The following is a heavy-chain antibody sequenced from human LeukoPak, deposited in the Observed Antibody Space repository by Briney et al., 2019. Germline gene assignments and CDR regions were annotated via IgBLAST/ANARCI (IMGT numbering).Heavy chain of an antibody. CDR2: IYSGGTT. CDR1: GFTVSGNY. CDR3: ASGPTYDYVRVILY. J-gene: IGHJ4*02. V-gene: IGHV3-53*05. D-gene: IGHD3-16*01. Sequence: GGSLTLSCAVSGFTVSGNYMAWVRQAPGKGLEWVSVIYSGGTTYCRDSVKGRFTISRDTSKNTVYLQMDSLRPEDTAVYYCASGPTYDYVRVILYWGQGTLVTVSS.